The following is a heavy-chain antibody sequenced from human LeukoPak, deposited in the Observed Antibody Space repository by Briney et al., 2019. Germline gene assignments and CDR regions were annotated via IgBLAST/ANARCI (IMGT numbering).Heavy chain of an antibody. CDR3: ARDRKGGSYYFYYYYGMDV. CDR2: IYYSGST. CDR1: GGSISSGGYY. V-gene: IGHV4-31*03. D-gene: IGHD1-26*01. Sequence: SQTLSLTCTVPGGSISSGGYYWSWIRQHPGKGLEWIGYIYYSGSTYYNPSLKSRVTISVVTSKNQFSLKLSSVTAADTAVYYCARDRKGGSYYFYYYYGMDVWGQGTTVTVSS. J-gene: IGHJ6*02.